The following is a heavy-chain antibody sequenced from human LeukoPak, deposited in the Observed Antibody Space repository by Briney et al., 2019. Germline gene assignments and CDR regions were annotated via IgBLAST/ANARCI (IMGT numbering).Heavy chain of an antibody. Sequence: ASVKASCKVSGYTLTELSMHWVRQAPGKGLEWMGGFDPEDGETIYAQKFQGRVTMTEDTSTDTAYMELSSLRSEDTAVYYCATPGVPAAKWGYYYGMDVWGKGTTVTVSS. CDR1: GYTLTELS. J-gene: IGHJ6*04. V-gene: IGHV1-24*01. CDR2: FDPEDGET. D-gene: IGHD2-2*01. CDR3: ATPGVPAAKWGYYYGMDV.